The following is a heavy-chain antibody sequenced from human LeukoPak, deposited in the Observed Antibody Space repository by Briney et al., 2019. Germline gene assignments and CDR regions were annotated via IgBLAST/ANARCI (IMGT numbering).Heavy chain of an antibody. CDR3: ARVAGDYGVGYYGMDV. CDR2: INHSGGT. D-gene: IGHD4-17*01. CDR1: GGSISDHY. Sequence: KPSETLSLTYAVYGGSISDHYWSWIRQPPGKGLEWTGEINHSGGTNYNPSLKSPVTISVDTSKNQFSLKLSSVTAADTAVYYCARVAGDYGVGYYGMDVWGQGTTVTVSS. J-gene: IGHJ6*02. V-gene: IGHV4-34*01.